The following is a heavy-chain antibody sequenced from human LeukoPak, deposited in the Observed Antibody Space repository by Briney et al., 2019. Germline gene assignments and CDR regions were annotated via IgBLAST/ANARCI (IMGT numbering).Heavy chain of an antibody. V-gene: IGHV1-58*01. CDR1: GFTFTSSA. CDR2: IVVGSGNT. Sequence: SVKVSCKASGFTFTSSAVQWVRQARGQRLEWIGWIVVGSGNTNYAQKFQERVTITRDMSTSTAYMELSSLRSEDTAVYYCAAEGTTVHYYSYGMDVWGQGTPVTVSS. J-gene: IGHJ6*02. D-gene: IGHD4-11*01. CDR3: AAEGTTVHYYSYGMDV.